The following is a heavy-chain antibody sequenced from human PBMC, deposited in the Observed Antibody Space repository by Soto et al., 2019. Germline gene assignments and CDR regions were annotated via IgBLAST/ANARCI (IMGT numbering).Heavy chain of an antibody. CDR1: GFIFSSYA. CDR3: VKARSSGYYWTGAFDI. V-gene: IGHV3-64D*06. D-gene: IGHD3-22*01. CDR2: ISSNGGST. J-gene: IGHJ3*02. Sequence: PGGSLRLSCSASGFIFSSYAMHWVRQAPGKGLQYVSSISSNGGSTYHADSVKGRFTISRGNSKNTLYLQMSSLRAEDTAVYYCVKARSSGYYWTGAFDIWGQGTMATVSS.